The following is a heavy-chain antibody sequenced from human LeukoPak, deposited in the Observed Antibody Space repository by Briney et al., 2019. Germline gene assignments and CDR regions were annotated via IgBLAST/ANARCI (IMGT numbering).Heavy chain of an antibody. CDR2: ISSSGSTI. CDR3: ARQAGMYYDFWSGTGGWFDP. CDR1: GFTFSDYY. V-gene: IGHV3-11*01. D-gene: IGHD3-3*01. Sequence: GGSLGLSCAASGFTFSDYYMSWIRQAPGKGLEWVSYISSSGSTIYYADSVKGRFTISRDNAKNSLYLQMNSLRAEDTAVYYCARQAGMYYDFWSGTGGWFDPWGQGTLVTVSS. J-gene: IGHJ5*02.